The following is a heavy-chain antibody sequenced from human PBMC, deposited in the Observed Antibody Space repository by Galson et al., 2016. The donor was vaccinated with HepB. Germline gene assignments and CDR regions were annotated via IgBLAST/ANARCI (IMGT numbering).Heavy chain of an antibody. Sequence: SVKVSCKASGYTFTSYGISWVRQAPGQGLKWMGWISTYDGDTNYAQNLQGRVTMTTDTSTTTAYMELRSLRSDDTAMYYCARDWFCSAGSCYDAFDIWGQGTVVTVSS. CDR1: GYTFTSYG. J-gene: IGHJ3*02. CDR2: ISTYDGDT. V-gene: IGHV1-18*01. D-gene: IGHD2-15*01. CDR3: ARDWFCSAGSCYDAFDI.